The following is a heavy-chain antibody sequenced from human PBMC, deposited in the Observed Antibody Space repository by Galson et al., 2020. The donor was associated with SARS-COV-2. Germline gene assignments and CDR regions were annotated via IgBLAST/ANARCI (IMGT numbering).Heavy chain of an antibody. CDR1: GSSFTSYY. CDR2: IDPNGDSP. J-gene: IGHJ3*02. V-gene: IGHV1-46*01. CDR3: AYSLGAYEALDI. D-gene: IGHD7-27*01. Sequence: GESLKISCMAPGSSFTSYYMNWVRQAPGQGLEWVGIIDPNGDSPTYAQEFQGRVTLTRETSTSKVYLELISLRYEDTAVYYCAYSLGAYEALDIWGQGTLVTVSS.